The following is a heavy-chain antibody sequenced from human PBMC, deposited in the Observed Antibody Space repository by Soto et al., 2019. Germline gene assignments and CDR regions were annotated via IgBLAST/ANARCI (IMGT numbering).Heavy chain of an antibody. Sequence: SETLSLTCTVSGGSISSSSYYWGWIRQPPGKGLEWIGSIYYSGSTYYNPSLKSRVTISVDTSKNQFSLKLSSVTAADTAVYYCARRLVTVPYYFDYWGQGTLVTVPQ. D-gene: IGHD2-2*01. V-gene: IGHV4-39*01. CDR2: IYYSGST. J-gene: IGHJ4*02. CDR3: ARRLVTVPYYFDY. CDR1: GGSISSSSYY.